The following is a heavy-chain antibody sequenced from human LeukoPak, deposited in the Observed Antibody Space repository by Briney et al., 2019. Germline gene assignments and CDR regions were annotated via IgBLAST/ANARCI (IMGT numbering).Heavy chain of an antibody. CDR2: ITGSGGNT. J-gene: IGHJ4*02. CDR1: GFIFSSYS. Sequence: TGGSLRLSCAASGFIFSSYSMSWVRQAPGKGLEWVSVITGSGGNTYYADSVKGRFTISRDNSKNTLYLQMNSLRAEDTAVYYCARDSGSGWYFDYWGQGTLVTVSS. CDR3: ARDSGSGWYFDY. D-gene: IGHD6-19*01. V-gene: IGHV3-23*01.